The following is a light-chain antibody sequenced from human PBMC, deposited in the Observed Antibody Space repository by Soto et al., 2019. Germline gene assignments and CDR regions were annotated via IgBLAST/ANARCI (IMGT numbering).Light chain of an antibody. Sequence: RVMTQPPGTLSPSLLERDTLSCSGSQNIGNKVGWYQQKPGQAPRLLIYGASTRATGIPVRFSGSGSGTEFTLTITSLQSEDSAVYYCQQYNNWPPITFGQGTRLEIK. CDR3: QQYNNWPPIT. J-gene: IGKJ5*01. V-gene: IGKV3-15*01. CDR1: QNIGNK. CDR2: GAS.